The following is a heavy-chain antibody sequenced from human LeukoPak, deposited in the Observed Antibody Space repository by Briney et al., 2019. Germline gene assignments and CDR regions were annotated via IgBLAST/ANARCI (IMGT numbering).Heavy chain of an antibody. V-gene: IGHV1-18*01. D-gene: IGHD6-13*01. CDR2: ISAYNGNT. CDR3: AKAHAPGIAAAGTIYYYGMDV. CDR1: GYTFTSYG. J-gene: IGHJ6*02. Sequence: ASVKVSCKASGYTFTSYGISWVRQAPGQGLEWMGWISAYNGNTNYAQKLQGRVTMTTDTSTSTAYMELRSLKSDDTAVYYCAKAHAPGIAAAGTIYYYGMDVWGQGTTVTVSS.